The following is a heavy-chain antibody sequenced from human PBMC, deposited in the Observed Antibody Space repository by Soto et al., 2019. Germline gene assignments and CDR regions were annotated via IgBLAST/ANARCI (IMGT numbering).Heavy chain of an antibody. CDR1: GFTFNNFW. CDR3: VRDIR. V-gene: IGHV3-74*01. CDR2: INSDGTTT. J-gene: IGHJ4*02. Sequence: EVQLVESGGGLVQPGGSLRLSCAASGFTFNNFWMYWVRQTPEKGLVWVSGINSDGTTTIYADSVKGRFTISRDNAKHTLYLQMNSLTGEDTAIYYCVRDIRWGQGTLVTVSS.